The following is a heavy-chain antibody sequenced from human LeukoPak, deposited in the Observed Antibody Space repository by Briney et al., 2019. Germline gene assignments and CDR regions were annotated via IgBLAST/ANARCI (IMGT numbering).Heavy chain of an antibody. V-gene: IGHV1-69*13. CDR2: IIPIFGTA. CDR3: AHSGERGYSGYLTDY. CDR1: GGTFSSYA. D-gene: IGHD5-12*01. J-gene: IGHJ4*02. Sequence: ASVKVSCKASGGTFSSYAISWVRQAPGQGLEWMGGIIPIFGTANYAQKFQGRVTITADESTSTAYMELSSLRSEDTAVYYCAHSGERGYSGYLTDYWGQGTLVTVSS.